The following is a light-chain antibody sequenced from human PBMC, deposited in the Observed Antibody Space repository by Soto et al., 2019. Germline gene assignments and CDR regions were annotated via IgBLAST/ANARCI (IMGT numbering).Light chain of an antibody. J-gene: IGKJ1*01. CDR1: QSLFDSSTNKNY. CDR2: WAS. Sequence: DIVMTQSPDSLAVSLGERATVNCNSSQSLFDSSTNKNYLAWYQQKPGQPPKLLIYWASARESGVPDRFSGSGYGTHFTLPIDTLLGEDVAVYYCQEYYSPLWTFGQGSKVEVK. CDR3: QEYYSPLWT. V-gene: IGKV4-1*01.